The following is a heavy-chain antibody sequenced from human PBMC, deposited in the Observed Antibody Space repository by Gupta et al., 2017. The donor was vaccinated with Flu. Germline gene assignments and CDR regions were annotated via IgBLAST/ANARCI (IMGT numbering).Heavy chain of an antibody. V-gene: IGHV3-72*01. CDR3: ARVTTIGSIFDYDY. CDR2: SINKARSYST. J-gene: IGHJ4*02. Sequence: EVQLVASGGGLVQPGGSLRLSCLVYGFTISDQYMDWVRQAPGKGLEWVGRSINKARSYSTEYAASVRGRVIISRDDSMNSLDLQMNSLKIEDTAVYYCARVTTIGSIFDYDYWGLGTLFTVSS. CDR1: GFTISDQY. D-gene: IGHD1-26*01.